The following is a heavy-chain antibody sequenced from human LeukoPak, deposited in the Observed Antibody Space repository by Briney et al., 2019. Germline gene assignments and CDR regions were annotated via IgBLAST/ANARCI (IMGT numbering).Heavy chain of an antibody. CDR3: ARDGSGYSGYDSPFFDY. J-gene: IGHJ4*02. CDR1: GGSISSYY. V-gene: IGHV4-59*01. CDR2: IYYSGST. Sequence: SETLSLTCTVSGGSISSYYWSWIRQPPGKGLEWIGYIYYSGSTNYNPSLKSRVTISVDTSKNQFSLKLSSVTAADTAVYYCARDGSGYSGYDSPFFDYWGQGTLVTVSS. D-gene: IGHD5-12*01.